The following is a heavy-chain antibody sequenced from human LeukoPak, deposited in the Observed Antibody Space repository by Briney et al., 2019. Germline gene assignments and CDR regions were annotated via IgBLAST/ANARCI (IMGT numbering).Heavy chain of an antibody. V-gene: IGHV3-30*18. D-gene: IGHD3-3*01. CDR2: ISYDGTKE. Sequence: GGSLRLSCAASGFIFSNYAMSWVRQAPGKGLEWVAVISYDGTKEHYADSVKGRLTISRDNSKNTLYSQTNSLRAEDTAVYHCAKEGKDYDFWSGYGSMDVWGQGTTVTVSS. CDR3: AKEGKDYDFWSGYGSMDV. J-gene: IGHJ6*02. CDR1: GFIFSNYA.